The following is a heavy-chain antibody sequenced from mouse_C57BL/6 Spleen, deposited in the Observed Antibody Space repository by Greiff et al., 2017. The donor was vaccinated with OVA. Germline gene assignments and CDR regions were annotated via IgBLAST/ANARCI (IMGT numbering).Heavy chain of an antibody. Sequence: EVKLMESGGGLVQPGGSLSLSCAASGFTFTDYYMSWVRQPPGKALEWLGFIRNKANGYTTEYSASVKGRFTIYNDTSQRFLYLKTNDLRAEDSATDYCAKTVYYYGSRDYAMDYWGQGTSVTVSS. CDR2: IRNKANGYTT. D-gene: IGHD1-1*01. J-gene: IGHJ4*01. CDR3: AKTVYYYGSRDYAMDY. CDR1: GFTFTDYY. V-gene: IGHV7-3*03.